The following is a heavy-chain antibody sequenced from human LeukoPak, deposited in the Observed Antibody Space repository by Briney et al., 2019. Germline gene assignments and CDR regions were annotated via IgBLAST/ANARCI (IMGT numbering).Heavy chain of an antibody. CDR2: IFYSGRT. Sequence: PSETLSLTCTVSGGSISSSTYYWDWIRQPPGKGLEWIGSIFYSGRTYYNPSLKSRVTMSVDTSKNQFSLRLSSVNAADTAVYYCARDILATSIAAPYYWGQGTLVTASS. CDR3: ARDILATSIAAPYY. D-gene: IGHD6-13*01. CDR1: GGSISSSTYY. V-gene: IGHV4-39*07. J-gene: IGHJ4*02.